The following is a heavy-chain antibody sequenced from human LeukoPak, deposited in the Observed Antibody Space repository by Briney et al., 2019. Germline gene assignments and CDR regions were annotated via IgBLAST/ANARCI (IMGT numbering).Heavy chain of an antibody. CDR1: GGSISSGDYY. V-gene: IGHV4-30-4*01. D-gene: IGHD3-10*01. Sequence: SETLSLTCTVSGGSISSGDYYWSWIRQPPGKGLEWIGYIYYSGGTYYNPSLKSRVTISVDTSKNQFSLKLSSVTAADTAVYYCASPGVFHRYDAFDIWGQGTMVTVSS. CDR2: IYYSGGT. CDR3: ASPGVFHRYDAFDI. J-gene: IGHJ3*02.